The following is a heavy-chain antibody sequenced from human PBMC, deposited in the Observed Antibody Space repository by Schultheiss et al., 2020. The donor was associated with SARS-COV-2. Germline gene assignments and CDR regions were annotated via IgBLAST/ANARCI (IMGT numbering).Heavy chain of an antibody. CDR3: ARDPDSSGYDWYFDL. Sequence: ASVKVSCKASGYTFTGYYMHWVRQAPGQGLEWMGWINPNSGGTNYAQKFQGRVTMTRNTSISTAYMELSSLRSEDTAVYYCARDPDSSGYDWYFDLWGRGTLVTVSS. CDR2: INPNSGGT. J-gene: IGHJ2*01. D-gene: IGHD3-22*01. V-gene: IGHV1-2*02. CDR1: GYTFTGYY.